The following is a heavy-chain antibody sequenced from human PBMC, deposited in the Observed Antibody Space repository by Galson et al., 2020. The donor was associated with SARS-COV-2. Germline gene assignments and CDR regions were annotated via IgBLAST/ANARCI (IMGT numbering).Heavy chain of an antibody. CDR2: INPSGGST. D-gene: IGHD2-15*01. CDR1: GYTFTSYY. Sequence: ASVKVSCKASGYTFTSYYMHWVRQAPGQGLEWMGIINPSGGSTSYAQKFQGRVTMTRDTSTSTVYMELSSLRSEDTAVYYCARGVCSGGSCYSGVVDYWGQGTLVTVSS. CDR3: ARGVCSGGSCYSGVVDY. V-gene: IGHV1-46*01. J-gene: IGHJ4*02.